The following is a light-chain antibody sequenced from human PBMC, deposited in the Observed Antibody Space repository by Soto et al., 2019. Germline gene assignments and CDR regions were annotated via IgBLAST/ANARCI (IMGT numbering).Light chain of an antibody. CDR3: QSIDGTGSLYV. CDR2: KDN. J-gene: IGLJ1*01. CDR1: ALPKKY. Sequence: SYELTQSPSVSVSPGQTARTTCSGDALPKKYVYWYQLRSGQAPLLIVYKDNERPSGIPERFSGSSSGPTATLTISGVQAEDEADYYCQSIDGTGSLYVFGGGTKLTVL. V-gene: IGLV3-25*03.